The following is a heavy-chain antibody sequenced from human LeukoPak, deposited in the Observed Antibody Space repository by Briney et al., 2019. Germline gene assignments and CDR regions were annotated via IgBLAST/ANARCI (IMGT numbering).Heavy chain of an antibody. CDR1: GGSFSGYY. D-gene: IGHD1-26*01. Sequence: PSETLSLTCAVYGGSFSGYYGTWIRQSPGKGLEWIGEINHTGGTRYNSSLKSRITISVDTSQNHFSLRLTSVTAADTAVYYCASRFVELGPTNYWSQGTLVTVSS. CDR3: ASRFVELGPTNY. J-gene: IGHJ4*02. CDR2: INHTGGT. V-gene: IGHV4-34*10.